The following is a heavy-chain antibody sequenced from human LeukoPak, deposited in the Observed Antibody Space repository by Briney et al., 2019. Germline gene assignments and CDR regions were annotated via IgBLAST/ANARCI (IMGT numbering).Heavy chain of an antibody. CDR1: GFTFSSYS. CDR3: ARTLGGYSYGYVGYYFDY. J-gene: IGHJ4*02. V-gene: IGHV3-21*01. D-gene: IGHD5-18*01. CDR2: ISSSSSYI. Sequence: GGSPRLSCAASGFTFSSYSMNWVRQAPGKGLEWVSSISSSSSYIYYADSVKGRFTISRDNAKNSLYLQMNSLRAEDTAVYYCARTLGGYSYGYVGYYFDYWGQGTLVTVSS.